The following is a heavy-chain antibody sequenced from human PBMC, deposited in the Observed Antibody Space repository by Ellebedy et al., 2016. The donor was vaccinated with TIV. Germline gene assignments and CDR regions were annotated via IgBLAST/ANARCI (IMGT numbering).Heavy chain of an antibody. Sequence: ASVKVSXXASGYNFNRHWIAWVRQMPGKGLEWMGIIYPDDSDDRYSPSFQGQVTISSDKSITTAYLQWSSLKASDTAIYYCARLRDALADELDYWGQGTLITVSS. D-gene: IGHD6-19*01. J-gene: IGHJ4*02. CDR2: IYPDDSDD. V-gene: IGHV5-51*01. CDR1: GYNFNRHW. CDR3: ARLRDALADELDY.